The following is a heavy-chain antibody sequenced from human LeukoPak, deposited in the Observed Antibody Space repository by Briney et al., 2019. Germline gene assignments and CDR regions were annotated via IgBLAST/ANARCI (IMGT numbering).Heavy chain of an antibody. Sequence: GGALRLACAASGLTFSSYAMSWGRQAQGKGLEWVSAISGSGGSTYYADSVKGRFTISRDNSKNTLYLQMNSLRAEDTAVYYCAKSSGSYIFYFDYWGQGTLVTVS. J-gene: IGHJ4*02. V-gene: IGHV3-23*01. CDR3: AKSSGSYIFYFDY. D-gene: IGHD1-26*01. CDR1: GLTFSSYA. CDR2: ISGSGGST.